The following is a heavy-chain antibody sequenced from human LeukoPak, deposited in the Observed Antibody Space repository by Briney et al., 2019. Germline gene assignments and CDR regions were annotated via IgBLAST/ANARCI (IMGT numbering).Heavy chain of an antibody. CDR1: GFTFSSYA. J-gene: IGHJ4*02. CDR2: ISSSSSYI. D-gene: IGHD3-10*01. CDR3: ARDSFGADFDY. Sequence: GGSLRLSCAASGFTFSSYAMSWVRQAPGKGLEWVSSISSSSSYIYYADSVKGRFTISRDNAKNSLYLQMNSLRAEDTAVYYCARDSFGADFDYWGQGTLVTVSS. V-gene: IGHV3-21*01.